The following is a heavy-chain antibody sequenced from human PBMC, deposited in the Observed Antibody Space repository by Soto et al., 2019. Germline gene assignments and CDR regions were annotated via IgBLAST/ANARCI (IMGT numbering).Heavy chain of an antibody. CDR2: ISYDGSNK. Sequence: GGSLRLSCAASGFTFSSYAMHWVRQAPGKGLEWVAVISYDGSNKYYADSVKGRFTISRDNSKNTLYLQMNSLRAEDTAVYYCARDSLSYLDYDFWSGFGYYFDYWGQGTLVTVSS. CDR3: ARDSLSYLDYDFWSGFGYYFDY. CDR1: GFTFSSYA. J-gene: IGHJ4*02. D-gene: IGHD3-3*01. V-gene: IGHV3-30*04.